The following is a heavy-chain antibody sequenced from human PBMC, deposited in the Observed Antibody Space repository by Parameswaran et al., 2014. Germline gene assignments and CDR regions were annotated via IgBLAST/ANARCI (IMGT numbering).Heavy chain of an antibody. CDR3: ARAVIYKQQLVRQLLYYYGMDV. CDR2: IYHSGST. V-gene: IGHV4-38-2*02. J-gene: IGHJ6*02. D-gene: IGHD6-13*01. Sequence: RQPPGKGLEWIGSIYHSGSTYYNPSLKSRVTISVDTSKNQFSLKLSSVTAADTAVYYCARAVIYKQQLVRQLLYYYGMDVWGQGTTVTVSS.